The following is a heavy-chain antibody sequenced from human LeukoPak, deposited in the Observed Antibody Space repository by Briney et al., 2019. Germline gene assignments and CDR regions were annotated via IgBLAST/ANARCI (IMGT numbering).Heavy chain of an antibody. D-gene: IGHD3-22*01. V-gene: IGHV4-34*01. CDR3: ARFSPAQYSYDSSGYSNWFDP. J-gene: IGHJ5*02. CDR2: INHSGGT. CDR1: GGSFSGYY. Sequence: SETLSLTCAVYGGSFSGYYWSWIRQPPGKGLEWIGEINHSGGTNYNPSLKSRVTISVDTSKNQFSLKLSSVTAADTAVYYCARFSPAQYSYDSSGYSNWFDPWGQGTLVTVSS.